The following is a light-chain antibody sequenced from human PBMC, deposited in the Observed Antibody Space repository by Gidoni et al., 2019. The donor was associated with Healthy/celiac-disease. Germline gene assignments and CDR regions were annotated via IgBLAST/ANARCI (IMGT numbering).Light chain of an antibody. CDR3: QQSYSTPLT. CDR1: QSISSY. V-gene: IGKV1-39*01. CDR2: AAS. Sequence: QMTQSPSSLSASVGDRVTITCRASQSISSYLNWYQQKPGKAPKLLIYAASSLQSGVPSRFSGSGSGTDFTLTISSLQPEDFATYYCQQSYSTPLTFGGGTKVEIK. J-gene: IGKJ4*01.